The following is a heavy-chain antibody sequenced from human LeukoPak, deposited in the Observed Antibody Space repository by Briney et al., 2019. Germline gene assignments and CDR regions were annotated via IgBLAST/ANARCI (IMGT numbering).Heavy chain of an antibody. CDR1: GGSISSYY. D-gene: IGHD1-26*01. CDR2: IYYSGST. J-gene: IGHJ2*01. V-gene: IGHV4-59*12. CDR3: ASSLLSFSWYFDL. Sequence: SETLSLTCTVSGGSISSYYWSWIRQPPGKGLEWIGYIYYSGSTNYNPSLKSRVTISVDTSKNQFSLKLSSVTAADTAVYYCASSLLSFSWYFDLWGRGTLVTVSS.